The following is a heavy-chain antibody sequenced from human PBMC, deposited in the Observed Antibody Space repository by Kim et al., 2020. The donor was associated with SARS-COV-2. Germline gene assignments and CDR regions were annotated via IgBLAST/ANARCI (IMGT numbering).Heavy chain of an antibody. CDR1: GGSISSSTYY. CDR3: ARLPRDNWNTWGVVDS. V-gene: IGHV4-39*01. J-gene: IGHJ4*02. D-gene: IGHD1-1*01. CDR2: IYYSGST. Sequence: SETLSLTCSVSGGSISSSTYYWGWIRQPPGKGLEWIGNIYYSGSTYYNPSLKSRVTISVDTSKSQFSLKLTSVTAADTAVYYCARLPRDNWNTWGVVDSWGQGALVTVSS.